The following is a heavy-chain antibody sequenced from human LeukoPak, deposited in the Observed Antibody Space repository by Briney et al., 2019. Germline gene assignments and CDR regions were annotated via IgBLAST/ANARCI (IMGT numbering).Heavy chain of an antibody. CDR1: GGTFSNYA. J-gene: IGHJ6*03. V-gene: IGHV1-69*06. CDR2: IIPIFGTT. D-gene: IGHD3-10*01. Sequence: SVKVSCKASGGTFSNYAISWVRQAPGQGLEWMGGIIPIFGTTDYAQKFQGRVTITADKSTSAVYMELSSLKSEDTAVYYCARPRFPYYRLSGADYYYMDVWGKGTTVTVSS. CDR3: ARPRFPYYRLSGADYYYMDV.